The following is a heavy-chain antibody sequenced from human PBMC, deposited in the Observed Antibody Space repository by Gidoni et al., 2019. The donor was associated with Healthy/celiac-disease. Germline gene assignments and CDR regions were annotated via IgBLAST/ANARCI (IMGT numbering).Heavy chain of an antibody. Sequence: EVQLVASGGGLGKPGGSLRLSCAASGFTLSNAWMSWVRQAPGKGLEWVGRIKSKTDGGTTDYAAPVKGRFTISRDESKNTLYLQMNSLKTEDTAVYYCTTDVVVVAATLVDYWGQGTLVTVSS. V-gene: IGHV3-15*01. J-gene: IGHJ4*02. CDR2: IKSKTDGGTT. CDR1: GFTLSNAW. D-gene: IGHD2-15*01. CDR3: TTDVVVVAATLVDY.